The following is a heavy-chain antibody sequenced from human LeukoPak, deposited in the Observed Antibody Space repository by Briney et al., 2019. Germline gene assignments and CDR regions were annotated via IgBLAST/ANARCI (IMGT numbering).Heavy chain of an antibody. CDR2: ISSSSSYI. D-gene: IGHD3-3*01. V-gene: IGHV3-21*01. CDR3: ASRIFGVVTDDY. CDR1: GFTFSSYG. Sequence: GRSLRLSCAASGFTFSSYGMHWVRQAPGKGLEWVSSISSSSSYIYYADSVKGRFTISRDNAKNSLYLQMNSLRAEDTAVYYCASRIFGVVTDDYWGQGTLVTVSS. J-gene: IGHJ4*02.